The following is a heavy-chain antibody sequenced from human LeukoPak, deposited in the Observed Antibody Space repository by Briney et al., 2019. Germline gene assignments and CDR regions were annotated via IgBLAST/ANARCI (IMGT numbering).Heavy chain of an antibody. D-gene: IGHD4-17*01. J-gene: IGHJ4*02. V-gene: IGHV3-23*01. CDR2: IAASGGTGT. CDR3: ARGASTVTRSLDY. CDR1: GFTFSDYS. Sequence: GGSLRLSCAASGFTFSDYSMSWVRQAPGKGLEWVSIIAASGGTGTYNADSVKGRFTISRDNSKNTLYLQMNSLGAEDTAVYYCARGASTVTRSLDYWGQGTLVTVSS.